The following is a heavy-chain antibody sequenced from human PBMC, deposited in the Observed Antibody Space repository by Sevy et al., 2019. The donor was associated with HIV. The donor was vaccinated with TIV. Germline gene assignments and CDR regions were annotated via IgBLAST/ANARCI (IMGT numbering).Heavy chain of an antibody. CDR2: FYHTGST. Sequence: SETLSLTCVVSGYAISSDYYWVWIRQPPGKRLEGIGVFYHTGSTYYNPSLKTRVTISADTSKNQFSLKLSSVTAPDTAVYYCARAGPPGFSMVRGIFFDYWGQGALVTVSS. CDR3: ARAGPPGFSMVRGIFFDY. D-gene: IGHD3-10*01. V-gene: IGHV4-38-2*01. CDR1: GYAISSDYY. J-gene: IGHJ4*02.